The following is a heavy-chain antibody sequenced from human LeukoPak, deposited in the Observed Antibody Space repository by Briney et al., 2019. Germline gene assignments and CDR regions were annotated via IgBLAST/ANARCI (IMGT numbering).Heavy chain of an antibody. V-gene: IGHV1-46*01. CDR2: INPSSGSS. J-gene: IGHJ4*02. CDR3: AGALDQAFDS. D-gene: IGHD1/OR15-1a*01. Sequence: ASVKVSCKAPEYTFTSYFMHWVRQAPGQGLEWRGIINPSSGSSTYAQKFQGRVAMTGDTSTSTVYMELSSLRSEDTAVYYCAGALDQAFDSWGQGTLVTVSS. CDR1: EYTFTSYF.